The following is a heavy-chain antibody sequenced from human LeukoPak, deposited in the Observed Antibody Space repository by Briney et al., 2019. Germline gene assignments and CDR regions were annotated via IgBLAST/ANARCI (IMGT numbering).Heavy chain of an antibody. V-gene: IGHV3-23*01. CDR2: IPGSGDTT. Sequence: PGGSLRLSCAASGFIFRYYAMSWVRQAPGKGLEWVSAIPGSGDTTYYADSVKGRFTISRDNSKNTLYVEMNTLRAEDTAVYYCAKWGDYDVLTGYYVSDFWGQGTQVTVSS. D-gene: IGHD3-9*01. J-gene: IGHJ4*02. CDR1: GFIFRYYA. CDR3: AKWGDYDVLTGYYVSDF.